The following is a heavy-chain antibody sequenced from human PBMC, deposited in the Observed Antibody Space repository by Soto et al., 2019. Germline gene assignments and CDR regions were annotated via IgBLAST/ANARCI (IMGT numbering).Heavy chain of an antibody. D-gene: IGHD2-15*01. CDR2: INPNSGGT. V-gene: IGHV1-2*02. Sequence: ASVKVSCKASGYTFTGYYMHWVRQAPGQGLEWMGWINPNSGGTNYAQKFQGRVTMTRDTSISTAYMELSRLRSDDTAVYYCARDEICSGGSGYGRDGMDAWGQGTTVTVSS. CDR3: ARDEICSGGSGYGRDGMDA. CDR1: GYTFTGYY. J-gene: IGHJ6*02.